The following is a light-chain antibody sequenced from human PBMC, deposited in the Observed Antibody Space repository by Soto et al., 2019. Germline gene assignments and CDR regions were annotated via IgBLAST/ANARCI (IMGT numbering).Light chain of an antibody. CDR1: SSNIGAGYD. CDR3: QSYDSSLSGWV. V-gene: IGLV1-40*01. J-gene: IGLJ3*02. Sequence: QSVLTQPPSVSGAPGQRVTISCTGSSSNIGAGYDVHWYQQLPGTAPKLLIYGNSNRPSGVPDRFSGSKSGTSASLAITGLRADDEADYYCQSYDSSLSGWVFGGGTQLTVL. CDR2: GNS.